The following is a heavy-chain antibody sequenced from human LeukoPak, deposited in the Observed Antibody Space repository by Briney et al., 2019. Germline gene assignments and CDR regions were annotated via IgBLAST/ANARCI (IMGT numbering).Heavy chain of an antibody. J-gene: IGHJ6*03. CDR2: IYTSGST. V-gene: IGHV4-4*09. CDR3: AKNTPMDYMDV. D-gene: IGHD5-18*01. Sequence: SETLSLTCTVSGGSISSYYWSWIRQPPGKGLEWIGYIYTSGSTNYNPSLKSRVTISVDTSKNQFSLKLSSVTAADTAVYYCAKNTPMDYMDVWGKGTTVTVSS. CDR1: GGSISSYY.